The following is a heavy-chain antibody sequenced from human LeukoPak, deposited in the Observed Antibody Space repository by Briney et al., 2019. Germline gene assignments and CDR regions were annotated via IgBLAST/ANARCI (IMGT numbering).Heavy chain of an antibody. V-gene: IGHV3-53*01. J-gene: IGHJ4*02. CDR1: GTTVSSNY. CDR3: AKRSGGEWLLYYFDY. CDR2: TYSGGST. Sequence: GGSLRLSCAASGTTVSSNYMSWVRQAPGKGLEWVSVTYSGGSTYYADSVKGRFTISRDNSKNTQYLQMNSLRAEDTAVYYCAKRSGGEWLLYYFDYWGQGTLVTVSS. D-gene: IGHD3-3*01.